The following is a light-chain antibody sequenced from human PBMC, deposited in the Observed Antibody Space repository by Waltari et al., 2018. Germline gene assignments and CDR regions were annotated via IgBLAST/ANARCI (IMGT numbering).Light chain of an antibody. Sequence: EIVMTQSPVTMSVSPGEGVTLSCTASESVGTDVAWYRHKPGQPPRLLIYFGSTRATGVPARISDSGSGTDFSLTISSLESEDFAFYYCQQSRQWPRRTFGQGTKLE. J-gene: IGKJ2*01. CDR1: ESVGTD. CDR2: FGS. CDR3: QQSRQWPRRT. V-gene: IGKV3D-15*01.